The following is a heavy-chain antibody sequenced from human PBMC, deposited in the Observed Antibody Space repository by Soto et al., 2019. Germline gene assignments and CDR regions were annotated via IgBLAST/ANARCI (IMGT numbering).Heavy chain of an antibody. CDR2: IIPIFGTA. D-gene: IGHD3-3*01. Sequence: SVKVSCKASGGTFSSYAISWVRQAPGQGLEWMGGIIPIFGTANYAQKFQGRVTITADESTSTAYMELSSLRSEETAVYYFASLPAMVRVWSGYSLPQYLQHWGQGTLGTVSS. CDR3: ASLPAMVRVWSGYSLPQYLQH. J-gene: IGHJ1*01. CDR1: GGTFSSYA. V-gene: IGHV1-69*13.